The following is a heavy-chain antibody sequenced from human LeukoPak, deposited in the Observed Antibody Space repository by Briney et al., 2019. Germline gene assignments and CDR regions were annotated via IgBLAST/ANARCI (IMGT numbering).Heavy chain of an antibody. J-gene: IGHJ6*02. CDR3: ATLLGPFGESRYYYYGMDV. CDR2: IYYSGST. CDR1: GGSIRSYY. D-gene: IGHD3-10*01. V-gene: IGHV4-59*12. Sequence: SETLSLTCTVSGGSIRSYYWSWIRQPPGKGLEWIGYIYYSGSTNYNPSLKSRVTISVDTSKNQFSLKLSSVTAADTAVYYCATLLGPFGESRYYYYGMDVWGQGTTVTVSS.